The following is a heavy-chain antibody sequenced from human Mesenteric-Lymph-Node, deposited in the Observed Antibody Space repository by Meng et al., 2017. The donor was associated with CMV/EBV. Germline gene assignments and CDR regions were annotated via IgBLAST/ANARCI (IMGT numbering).Heavy chain of an antibody. CDR2: ISSSSSTI. Sequence: GESLKISCTASGFTFSNYEMIWVRQAPGKGLEWVSYISSSSSTIYYADSVKGRFTISRDNAKNSLYLQMNSLRAEDTAVYYCTAFDIVVVPAAIGLWGQGTLVTVSS. J-gene: IGHJ5*02. CDR3: TAFDIVVVPAAIGL. CDR1: GFTFSNYE. D-gene: IGHD2-2*01. V-gene: IGHV3-48*03.